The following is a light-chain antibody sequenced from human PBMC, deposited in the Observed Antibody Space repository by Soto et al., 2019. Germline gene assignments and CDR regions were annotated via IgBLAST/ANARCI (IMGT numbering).Light chain of an antibody. J-gene: IGKJ4*01. CDR1: QSVSSSY. Sequence: EIVLTQSPGTLSLSPGERATLSCRASQSVSSSYLAWYQQKPGQAPRHLIYGASSRATGIPDRFSGSGSETDFTLTISRLEPEDFAVYYCQQYGSSPPITFGGGTKVEIK. CDR3: QQYGSSPPIT. V-gene: IGKV3-20*01. CDR2: GAS.